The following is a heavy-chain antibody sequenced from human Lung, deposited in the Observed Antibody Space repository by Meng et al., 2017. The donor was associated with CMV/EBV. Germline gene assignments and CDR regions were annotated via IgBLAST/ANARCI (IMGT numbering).Heavy chain of an antibody. CDR3: ARDRTGDCSSTSSYNYYYYYGMDF. V-gene: IGHV1-69*05. CDR2: IIPIFGIA. Sequence: SXXVSXKASGGTFSSYAIIWVRQAPGQGLEWMGGIIPIFGIANYEQKFQGRVTITTEESTSTAYMEVSSLRSEDTAVYYCARDRTGDCSSTSSYNYYYYYGMDFXDQGXTVTVSS. J-gene: IGHJ6*02. D-gene: IGHD2-2*01. CDR1: GGTFSSYA.